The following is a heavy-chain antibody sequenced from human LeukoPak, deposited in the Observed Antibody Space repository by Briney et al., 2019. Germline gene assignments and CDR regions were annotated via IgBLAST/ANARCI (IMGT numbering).Heavy chain of an antibody. J-gene: IGHJ4*02. V-gene: IGHV3-72*01. CDR2: TRNKAKSYTT. D-gene: IGHD6-13*01. Sequence: GGSLRLSCEASGFTFSDHHMDWVRQAPEKGLEWVGRTRNKAKSYTTEYAASVKGRFTVSRDDSKNSLYLQMNSLNTEDTAVYYCARAPSISPAGFFDYWGQGTLVTVSS. CDR3: ARAPSISPAGFFDY. CDR1: GFTFSDHH.